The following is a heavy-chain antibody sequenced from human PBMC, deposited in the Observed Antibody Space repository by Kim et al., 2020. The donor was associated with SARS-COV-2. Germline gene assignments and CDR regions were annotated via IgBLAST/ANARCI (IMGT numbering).Heavy chain of an antibody. V-gene: IGHV5-10-1*01. J-gene: IGHJ6*02. D-gene: IGHD3-22*01. CDR3: AASPGSGYYPGGGYYYGMDV. CDR1: GYSFTSYW. CDR2: IDPSDSYT. Sequence: GESLKISCKGSGYSFTSYWISWVRQMPGKGLEWMGRIDPSDSYTNYSPSFQGHVTISADKSISTAYLQWSSLKASDTAMYYCAASPGSGYYPGGGYYYGMDVWGQGTTVTVSS.